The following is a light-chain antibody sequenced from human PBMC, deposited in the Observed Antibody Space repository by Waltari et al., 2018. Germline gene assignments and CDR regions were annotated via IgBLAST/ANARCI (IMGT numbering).Light chain of an antibody. CDR1: SSDVGGYNY. J-gene: IGLJ2*01. V-gene: IGLV2-14*03. CDR3: SSYTIRSTRV. Sequence: QSALTQPASVSGSLGQSLTISCTGSSSDVGGYNYVSWYQQHPGKAPKLMIYDVNNRPSGVANRFSGSKSGNTASLTISGLQAEDEADYYCSSYTIRSTRVFGGGTKVTVL. CDR2: DVN.